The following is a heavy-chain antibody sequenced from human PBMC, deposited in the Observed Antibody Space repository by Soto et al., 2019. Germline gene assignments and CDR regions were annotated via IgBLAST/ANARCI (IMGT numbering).Heavy chain of an antibody. CDR1: GGSISSGDYY. V-gene: IGHV4-30-4*01. CDR3: ARGEEWLVPNFDY. D-gene: IGHD6-19*01. Sequence: SETLSLTCTVSGGSISSGDYYWSWIRQPPGKGLEWIGYIYYSGSTYYNASLKSRVTISVDTSKNQFSLKLSSVTAADTAVYYCARGEEWLVPNFDYWGQGTLVTVSS. J-gene: IGHJ4*02. CDR2: IYYSGST.